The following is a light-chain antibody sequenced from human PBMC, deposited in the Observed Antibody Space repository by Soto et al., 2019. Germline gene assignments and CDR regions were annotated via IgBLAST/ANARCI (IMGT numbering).Light chain of an antibody. J-gene: IGKJ5*01. CDR3: QQYGSSPT. V-gene: IGKV3-20*01. CDR1: QSVSSNY. Sequence: EIVLTQSPGTLSLSPGERATLSCRASQSVSSNYLAWFQQKPGQAPRLLIYGASNRATGIPDRFSGSGSGTDFTLTISRLEPEDFAVYYCQQYGSSPTFGQGTDWRL. CDR2: GAS.